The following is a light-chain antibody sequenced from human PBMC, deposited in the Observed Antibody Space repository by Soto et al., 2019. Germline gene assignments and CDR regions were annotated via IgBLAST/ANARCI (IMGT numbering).Light chain of an antibody. V-gene: IGKV3-11*01. CDR1: QSVSSY. Sequence: EIVVTQSPATLSLSPGERATLSRRASQSVSSYLAWYQQKPGQAPRLLIYDASNRATGIPARFSGSGSGTDFTLTISSLEPEDFAVYYCQQRSNWPPYTFGQGTKLEIK. CDR2: DAS. CDR3: QQRSNWPPYT. J-gene: IGKJ2*01.